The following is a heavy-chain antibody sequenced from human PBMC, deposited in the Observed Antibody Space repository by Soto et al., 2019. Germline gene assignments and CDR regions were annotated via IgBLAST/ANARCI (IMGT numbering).Heavy chain of an antibody. CDR1: GFTFSSYA. J-gene: IGHJ1*01. V-gene: IGHV3-23*01. D-gene: IGHD3-22*01. Sequence: GGSLRVSCAASGFTFSSYAMTWVRQAPGKGLEWVSIISGSGGTTYYADSVKGRFTISRDNSKNTLYLQMNSLRADDTAVYYCAKEDNYYDSSGYYLEYFHHWGQGTLVTVSS. CDR2: ISGSGGTT. CDR3: AKEDNYYDSSGYYLEYFHH.